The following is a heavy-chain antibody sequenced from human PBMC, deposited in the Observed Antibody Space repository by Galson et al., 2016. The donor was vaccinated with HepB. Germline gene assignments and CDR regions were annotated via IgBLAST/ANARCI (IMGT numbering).Heavy chain of an antibody. Sequence: SLRLSCAASGFSISIYSMNWVRQAPGKGLEWVSAIRGSGTGTSYTDSVKGRFTISRDNSKNTLYLQMKSLRAEDTAVYYCTRDQRSRILTGYYHRNAFDFWGQGTMVTVSS. J-gene: IGHJ3*01. CDR3: TRDQRSRILTGYYHRNAFDF. V-gene: IGHV3-23*01. CDR2: IRGSGTGT. D-gene: IGHD3-9*01. CDR1: GFSISIYS.